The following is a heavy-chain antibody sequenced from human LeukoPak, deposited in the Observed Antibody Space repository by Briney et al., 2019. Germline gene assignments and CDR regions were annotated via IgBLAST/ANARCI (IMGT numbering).Heavy chain of an antibody. V-gene: IGHV3-11*04. CDR1: GFTFSDYY. CDR2: ISSSGSTI. J-gene: IGHJ4*02. CDR3: ARDGMVTYYDFWSGPDY. D-gene: IGHD3-3*01. Sequence: GGSLRLSCAASGFTFSDYYMSWIRQAPGKGREGVSYISSSGSTIYYADSVKGRFTISRDNAKNSLYLQMNSLRAEDTAVYYCARDGMVTYYDFWSGPDYWGQGTLVTVSS.